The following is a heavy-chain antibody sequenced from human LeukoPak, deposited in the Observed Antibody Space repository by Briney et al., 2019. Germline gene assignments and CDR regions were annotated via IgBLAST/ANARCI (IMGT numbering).Heavy chain of an antibody. D-gene: IGHD6-13*01. Sequence: GGSLRLSCAASGFTFINYWMHWVRQGQGKGLVWVSRINSDGSSRHYADSVKGRFTISRDNAKNTLYLQMNSLRAEDTAVYYCASASSHRIAAGGDYWGQGTLVTVSS. CDR2: INSDGSSR. J-gene: IGHJ4*02. CDR3: ASASSHRIAAGGDY. V-gene: IGHV3-74*01. CDR1: GFTFINYW.